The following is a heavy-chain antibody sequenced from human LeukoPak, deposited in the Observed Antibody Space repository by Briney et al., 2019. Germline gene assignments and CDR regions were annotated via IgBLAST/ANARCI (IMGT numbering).Heavy chain of an antibody. CDR3: ARGLYGSGSYYWLYYFDY. CDR2: INHSGST. D-gene: IGHD3-10*01. V-gene: IGHV4-34*01. Sequence: SETLSLTCAVYGGSFSGYYWSWIRQPLGKGLEWIGEINHSGSTNYNPSLKSRVTISVDTSKNQFSLKLSSVTAADTAVYYCARGLYGSGSYYWLYYFDYWGQGTLVTVSS. CDR1: GGSFSGYY. J-gene: IGHJ4*02.